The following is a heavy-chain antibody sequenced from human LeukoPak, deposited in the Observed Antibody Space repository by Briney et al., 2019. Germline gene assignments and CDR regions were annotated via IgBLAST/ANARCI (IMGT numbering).Heavy chain of an antibody. CDR3: ARVGEGYCSSTSCYAGYYYYGMDV. D-gene: IGHD2-2*01. V-gene: IGHV4-34*01. Sequence: PSETLSLTCAVYGGSFSGYYWSWIRQPPGKGLEWIGEINHSGSTNYNPSLKSRVTISVDMSKNQFSLKLSSVTAADTAVYYCARVGEGYCSSTSCYAGYYYYGMDVWGKGTTVTVSS. J-gene: IGHJ6*04. CDR2: INHSGST. CDR1: GGSFSGYY.